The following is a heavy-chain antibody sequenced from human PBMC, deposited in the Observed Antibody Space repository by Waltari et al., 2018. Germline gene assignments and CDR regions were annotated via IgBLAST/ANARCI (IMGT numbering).Heavy chain of an antibody. V-gene: IGHV3-48*04. CDR2: ISSSSSTI. D-gene: IGHD3-22*01. Sequence: EVQLVESGGGLVQPGGSLRLSCAASGFTFSSYSMNWVRQAPGKGLEWVSYISSSSSTIYYADSVKGRFTISRDNAKNSLYLQMNSLRAEDTAVYYCAREFQPHMIEEWLGGMGAFDIWGQGTMVTVSS. J-gene: IGHJ3*02. CDR1: GFTFSSYS. CDR3: AREFQPHMIEEWLGGMGAFDI.